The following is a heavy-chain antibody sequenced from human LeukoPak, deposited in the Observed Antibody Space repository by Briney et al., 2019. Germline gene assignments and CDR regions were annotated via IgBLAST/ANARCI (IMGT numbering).Heavy chain of an antibody. D-gene: IGHD6-13*01. CDR1: GGSISSGGYS. CDR2: IYHSGST. V-gene: IGHV4-30-2*01. Sequence: SETLSLTCAVSGGSISSGGYSWSWIRQPPGKGLEWIGYIYHSGSTYYNPSLKSRVTISVDRSKNQFSLKLSSVTAADTAVYYCARRMYSSSWFDPWGQGTLVTVSS. J-gene: IGHJ5*02. CDR3: ARRMYSSSWFDP.